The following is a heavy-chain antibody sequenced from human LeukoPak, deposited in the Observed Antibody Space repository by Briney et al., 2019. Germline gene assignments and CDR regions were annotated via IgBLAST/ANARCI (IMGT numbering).Heavy chain of an antibody. CDR3: ARVGSLRWNFAFDY. Sequence: SGGSLRLSCAASGFTFSSYSMNWVRQAPGKGLEWVSYISSSSSTIYYADSVKGRFTISRDNAKNSLYLQMNSLRAEDTAAYYCARVGSLRWNFAFDYWGQGTLVTVSS. J-gene: IGHJ4*02. CDR2: ISSSSSTI. V-gene: IGHV3-48*04. CDR1: GFTFSSYS. D-gene: IGHD4-23*01.